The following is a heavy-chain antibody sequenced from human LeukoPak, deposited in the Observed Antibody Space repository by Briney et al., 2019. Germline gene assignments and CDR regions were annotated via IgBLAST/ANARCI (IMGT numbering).Heavy chain of an antibody. V-gene: IGHV4-34*01. Sequence: SETLSLTCAVYGGSFSGYYWSWVRQPPGKGLEWIGEIYHSGSTNYNPSLKSRVTISVDKSKNQFSLKLSSVTAADTAVYYCASLGASLDAFDIWGQGTMVTVTS. J-gene: IGHJ3*02. CDR3: ASLGASLDAFDI. CDR2: IYHSGST. D-gene: IGHD2-2*01. CDR1: GGSFSGYY.